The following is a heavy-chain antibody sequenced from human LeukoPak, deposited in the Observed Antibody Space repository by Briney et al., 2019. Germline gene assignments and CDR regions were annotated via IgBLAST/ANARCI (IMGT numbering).Heavy chain of an antibody. CDR3: AKGVSSSWSNDAFEI. D-gene: IGHD6-13*01. CDR1: GSLFSSYG. CDR2: IWYDGSNK. Sequence: GRSLSLSCAASGSLFSSYGMHWVRQAPGKGLEWVAVIWYDGSNKYYADSVKGRFTISRDNSKNTLYLQMNSLRTEDTAVYYCAKGVSSSWSNDAFEIWGQGTMVTVSS. V-gene: IGHV3-33*06. J-gene: IGHJ3*02.